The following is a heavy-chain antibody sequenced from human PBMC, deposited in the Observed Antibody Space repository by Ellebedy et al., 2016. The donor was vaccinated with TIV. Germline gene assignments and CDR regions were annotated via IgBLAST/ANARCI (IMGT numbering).Heavy chain of an antibody. CDR1: GGSISRSSSY. D-gene: IGHD3-10*01. Sequence: SETLSLTCTVSGGSISRSSSYWGWIRQPPGKGLEWIGSIYYSGSTDYNPSLKSRVTISADTSTNQFSLRLSSVTAADTAVYYCARWFGELLYVRWFDPWGQGTLVTVSS. CDR3: ARWFGELLYVRWFDP. J-gene: IGHJ5*02. V-gene: IGHV4-39*01. CDR2: IYYSGST.